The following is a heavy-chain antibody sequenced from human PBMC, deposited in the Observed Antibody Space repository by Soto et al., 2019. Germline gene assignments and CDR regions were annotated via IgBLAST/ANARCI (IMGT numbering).Heavy chain of an antibody. D-gene: IGHD2-2*02. V-gene: IGHV1-69*01. Sequence: QVQLVQSGAEVKKPGSSVKVSCKASGGSFSSYTISWVRQAPGQGLVWMGGIIPNSGTANYAQKFRDRLTITADESTSTAHMELRRLRSEDTAVYYCAREEGFCGTTGCYTGGLGHHWGQGTPVSVSS. CDR3: AREEGFCGTTGCYTGGLGHH. CDR1: GGSFSSYT. CDR2: IIPNSGTA. J-gene: IGHJ5*02.